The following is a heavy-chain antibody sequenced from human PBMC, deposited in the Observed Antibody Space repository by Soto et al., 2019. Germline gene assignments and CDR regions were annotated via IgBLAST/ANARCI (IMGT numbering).Heavy chain of an antibody. Sequence: SVKVSCKASGGTFSSYAISWVRQAPGQGLEWMGGIIPIFGTANYAQKFQGRVTITADESTSTAYMELSSLRSEDTAVYYCARDYYYDSSGYFDYWGQGTLVTVSS. CDR1: GGTFSSYA. D-gene: IGHD3-22*01. J-gene: IGHJ4*02. CDR3: ARDYYYDSSGYFDY. V-gene: IGHV1-69*13. CDR2: IIPIFGTA.